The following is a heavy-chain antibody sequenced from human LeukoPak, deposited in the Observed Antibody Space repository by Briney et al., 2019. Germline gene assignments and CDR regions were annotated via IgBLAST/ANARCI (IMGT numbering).Heavy chain of an antibody. J-gene: IGHJ6*02. CDR2: ISAYNGNT. D-gene: IGHD4-17*01. Sequence: ASVKVSCAASGYTFTKYGISWVRQAPGQGLEWVGWISAYNGNTNYAQTLQGIVTMTTDTSTSTVYKELRRLRTDDTAVYSCARDRDYGDYGAHYYYGMDVWGQGTTVTVSS. V-gene: IGHV1-18*01. CDR3: ARDRDYGDYGAHYYYGMDV. CDR1: GYTFTKYG.